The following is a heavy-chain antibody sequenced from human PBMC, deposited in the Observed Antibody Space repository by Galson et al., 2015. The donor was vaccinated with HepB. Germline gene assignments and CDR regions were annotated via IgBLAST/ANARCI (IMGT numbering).Heavy chain of an antibody. Sequence: SVKVSCKASGYTFTSYYMHWVRQAPGQGLEWMGIINPSGGSTSYAQKLQGRVTMTRDTSTSTVYMELSSLRSEDTAVYYCARDQGIAAAGTIDTYYYYGMDVWGQGTTVTVSS. J-gene: IGHJ6*02. CDR3: ARDQGIAAAGTIDTYYYYGMDV. V-gene: IGHV1-46*04. CDR1: GYTFTSYY. D-gene: IGHD6-13*01. CDR2: INPSGGST.